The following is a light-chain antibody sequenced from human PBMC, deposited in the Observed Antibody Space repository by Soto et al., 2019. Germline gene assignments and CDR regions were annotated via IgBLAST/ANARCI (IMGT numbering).Light chain of an antibody. CDR3: LQDYNNPRT. V-gene: IGKV1-6*01. CDR1: QRIRID. CDR2: AAS. J-gene: IGKJ1*01. Sequence: AIQMTQSPSSLSASVGDRVTITCRASQRIRIDLGWYQQKPGKAPKLLIYAASSIQSGVPSRFSGSGSGTDFTLTISSLHPEDFATYYCLQDYNNPRTFGQGTKVEIK.